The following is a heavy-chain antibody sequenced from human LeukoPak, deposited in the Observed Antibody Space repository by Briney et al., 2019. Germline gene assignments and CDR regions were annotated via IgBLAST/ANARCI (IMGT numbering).Heavy chain of an antibody. V-gene: IGHV3-30-3*01. CDR2: ISNDGSNR. J-gene: IGHJ5*02. D-gene: IGHD5-24*01. CDR1: GFTFSTHA. Sequence: GGSLRLSCAATGFTFSTHAMHWVRQAPGRGLEWVAVISNDGSNRKYADSVKGRFTISRDNSKNTLYLQMNSLRAEDTAVYYCAREWVGMTTIESWFDPWGQGTLVTVSS. CDR3: AREWVGMTTIESWFDP.